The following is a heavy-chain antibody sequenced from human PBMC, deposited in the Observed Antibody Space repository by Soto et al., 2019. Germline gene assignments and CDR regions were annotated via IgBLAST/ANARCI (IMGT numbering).Heavy chain of an antibody. CDR1: GFTFSSYC. D-gene: IGHD3-3*01. CDR3: ARISDFWRDYYYSYVMDV. CDR2: IKQDGSEK. J-gene: IGHJ6*02. Sequence: PGGSLRLSCAASGFTFSSYCMSWVRQAPGKGLEWVANIKQDGSEKYYVDSVKGRFTISRDNAKNSLYLQMNSLRAEDTAVYYCARISDFWRDYYYSYVMDVWGQGTTVTVSS. V-gene: IGHV3-7*01.